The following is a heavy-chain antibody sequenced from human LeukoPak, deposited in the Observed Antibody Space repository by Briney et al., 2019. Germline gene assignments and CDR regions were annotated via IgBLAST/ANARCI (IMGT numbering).Heavy chain of an antibody. D-gene: IGHD5-24*01. CDR3: ARGMATIGRGDYFDY. Sequence: SETLSLTCTVSGGSISSGGYYWSWIRQHPGKGLEWIGYIYYSGSTYYNPSLKSRVTISVDTSKNQFSLKLSSVTAADTAVYYCARGMATIGRGDYFDYWGQGTLVTVSS. CDR1: GGSISSGGYY. J-gene: IGHJ4*02. V-gene: IGHV4-31*03. CDR2: IYYSGST.